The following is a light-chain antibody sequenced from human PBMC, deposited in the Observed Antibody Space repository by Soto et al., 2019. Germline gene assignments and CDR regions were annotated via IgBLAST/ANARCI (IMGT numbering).Light chain of an antibody. Sequence: EIVLTQSPGTLSLSPGERASLSCRASQSVSSSSLAWYQQKPGQAPRLLIYGASSRATGIPDRFIGSGSGTYFTLTISRLEPEDFAVYYCQQYGSSPRMYTFCQGTKLEIK. CDR2: GAS. CDR1: QSVSSSS. J-gene: IGKJ2*01. V-gene: IGKV3-20*01. CDR3: QQYGSSPRMYT.